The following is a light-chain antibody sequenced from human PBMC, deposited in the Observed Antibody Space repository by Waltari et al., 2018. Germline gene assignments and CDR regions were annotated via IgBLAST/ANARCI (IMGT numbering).Light chain of an antibody. CDR3: SSYTYGGPWV. V-gene: IGLV2-23*02. Sequence: SALTQPASVSASPGQSLTISCTGSSSALGSYDLVAWYQQHPGKAPHLLIYEVDKRPSGVSYRFSGSKSGNAASLTVSGLQPEDEGHYFCSSYTYGGPWVFGGGTLLTVL. CDR2: EVD. CDR1: SSALGSYDL. J-gene: IGLJ2*01.